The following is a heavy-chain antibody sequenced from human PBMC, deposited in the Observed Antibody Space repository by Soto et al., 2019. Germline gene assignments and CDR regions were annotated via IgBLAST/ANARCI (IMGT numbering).Heavy chain of an antibody. CDR3: AKEGTRGRYAFWSGPRPRYYYMDV. J-gene: IGHJ6*03. CDR2: ISGSGGST. CDR1: GFTFSRES. V-gene: IGHV3-23*01. D-gene: IGHD3-3*01. Sequence: GGSLRLSCAASGFTFSRESMSWVRQAPGKGLEWVSAISGSGGSTYYADSVKGRFTISRDNSKNTLYLQMNSLRAEDTAVYYWAKEGTRGRYAFWSGPRPRYYYMDVWGKGTTVTVSS.